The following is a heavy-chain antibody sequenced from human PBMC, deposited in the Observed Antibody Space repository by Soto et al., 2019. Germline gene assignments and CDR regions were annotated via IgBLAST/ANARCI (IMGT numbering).Heavy chain of an antibody. CDR3: ASRHRYCAWYYFDD. D-gene: IGHD6-19*01. J-gene: IGHJ4*02. CDR1: SGSLNTYY. Sequence: QVQLQESGPGLVKPSETLSLTCTVSSGSLNTYYWSWIRQPPGKGLEWIGFIYYSGSTTYNPSLQSRVTISVDTSKNQFPLKLGSVTAADTAVYYCASRHRYCAWYYFDDWGQGTLVTVPA. CDR2: IYYSGST. V-gene: IGHV4-59*01.